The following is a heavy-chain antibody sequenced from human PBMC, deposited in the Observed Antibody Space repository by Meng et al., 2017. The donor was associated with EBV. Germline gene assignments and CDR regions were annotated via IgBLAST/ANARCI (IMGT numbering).Heavy chain of an antibody. V-gene: IGHV4-61*01. CDR1: GASVSGGTFH. CDR2: IYDGGTT. CDR3: AKSSSSTPGVVDS. D-gene: IGHD2-2*01. J-gene: IGHJ4*02. Sequence: GSGPGRVQPSETLSLTCTVSGASVSGGTFHWSWIRQPPGKELQWIGYIYDGGTTIYNPSLKSRVTIFLDTSRNQFSLGLRSVTTADTAVYYCAKSSSSTPGVVDSWGQGTLVTVSS.